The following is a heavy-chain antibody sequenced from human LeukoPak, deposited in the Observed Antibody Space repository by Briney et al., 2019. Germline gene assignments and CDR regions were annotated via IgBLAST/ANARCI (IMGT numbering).Heavy chain of an antibody. V-gene: IGHV3-21*01. D-gene: IGHD6-19*01. CDR3: ARDLGIAVARDAFDI. CDR2: ISSSSSYI. J-gene: IGHJ3*02. CDR1: GLTFSNYS. Sequence: GGSLRLSCAASGLTFSNYSMNWVRQAPGKGLEWVSSISSSSSYIYYADSVKGRFTISRDNAKNSLYLQMNSLRAEDTAVYYCARDLGIAVARDAFDIWGQGTMVTVSS.